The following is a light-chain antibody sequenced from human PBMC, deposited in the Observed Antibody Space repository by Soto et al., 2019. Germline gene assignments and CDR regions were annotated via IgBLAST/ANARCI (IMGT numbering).Light chain of an antibody. CDR3: QQYTNWSRT. J-gene: IGKJ1*01. V-gene: IGKV3-15*01. CDR1: QSVSSS. CDR2: GSS. Sequence: EIVMTQSPATLSVSPGERATLSCRASQSVSSSLAWYQQKPGQAPRLLIYGSSTRATGIPARFSGSGSGTEFSLTINSLQSEDFAVYYCQQYTNWSRTFGQGTKV.